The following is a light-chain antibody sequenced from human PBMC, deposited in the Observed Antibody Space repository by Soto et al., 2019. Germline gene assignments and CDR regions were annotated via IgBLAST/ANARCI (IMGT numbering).Light chain of an antibody. J-gene: IGLJ1*01. CDR2: DVS. Sequence: QSVLTQPASVSGSPGQSITISCTGTSSDVGGYNYVSWYQQHPDKAPRLMIYDVSNRPSGVSDRFSGSKSGDTASLTISGLQAEDEADYYCTSFTSRHTNVFGTGTKGTVL. CDR3: TSFTSRHTNV. CDR1: SSDVGGYNY. V-gene: IGLV2-14*03.